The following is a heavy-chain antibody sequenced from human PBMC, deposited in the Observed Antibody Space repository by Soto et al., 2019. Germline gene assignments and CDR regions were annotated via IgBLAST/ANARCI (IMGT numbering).Heavy chain of an antibody. CDR2: INHSGST. J-gene: IGHJ6*02. CDR3: ARSRRTDIVVVVAGPDYYYYGMDV. V-gene: IGHV4-34*01. D-gene: IGHD2-15*01. CDR1: GGSFSGYY. Sequence: PSETLSLTCAVYGGSFSGYYWSWIRQPPGKGLEWIGEINHSGSTNYNPSLKSRVTISVDTSKNQFSLKLSSVTAADTAVYYCARSRRTDIVVVVAGPDYYYYGMDVWGQGTTVTVSS.